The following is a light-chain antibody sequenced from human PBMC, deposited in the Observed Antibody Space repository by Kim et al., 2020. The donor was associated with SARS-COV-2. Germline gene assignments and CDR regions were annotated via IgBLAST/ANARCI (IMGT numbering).Light chain of an antibody. CDR2: WTS. CDR1: PLLVYRSLNWDP. Sequence: ATINSMTSPLLVYRSLNWDPLAGYQQNPGQPPRLLFYWTSMRESGVPDRFRGSGSGTDFTLTFDNLQPEDVAVYYCQQYSSTPHTFGQGTKVDIK. CDR3: QQYSSTPHT. J-gene: IGKJ1*01. V-gene: IGKV4-1*01.